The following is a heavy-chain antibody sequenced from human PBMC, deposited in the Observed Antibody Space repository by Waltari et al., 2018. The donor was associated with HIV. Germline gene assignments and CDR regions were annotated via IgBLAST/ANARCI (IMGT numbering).Heavy chain of an antibody. Sequence: EVHLVESGGGLVQPGGSLRISCAASGFTFSSYCMSWVCAAPGKGLEWVGNIKQDGSEKYYVDSVKGRFTISRNNAKNSLYLQMNSLRAEDTAVYYCARGGVRPSYNFDYWGQGTLVTVSS. D-gene: IGHD3-16*01. CDR3: ARGGVRPSYNFDY. CDR2: IKQDGSEK. V-gene: IGHV3-7*04. J-gene: IGHJ4*02. CDR1: GFTFSSYC.